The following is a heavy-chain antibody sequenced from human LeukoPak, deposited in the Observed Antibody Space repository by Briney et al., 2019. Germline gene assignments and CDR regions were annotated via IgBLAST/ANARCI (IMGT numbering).Heavy chain of an antibody. CDR3: ATDYCSGGSCYPGNYYYYGMDV. CDR2: INPNSGGT. D-gene: IGHD2-15*01. CDR1: GYTFTGYY. J-gene: IGHJ6*02. Sequence: ASVKVSCKASGYTFTGYYMHWVRQAPGQGLEWMGWINPNSGGTNYAQKFQGRVTMTRDTSISTAYMELSRLRSDDTAVYYCATDYCSGGSCYPGNYYYYGMDVLGQGTTVTVSS. V-gene: IGHV1-2*02.